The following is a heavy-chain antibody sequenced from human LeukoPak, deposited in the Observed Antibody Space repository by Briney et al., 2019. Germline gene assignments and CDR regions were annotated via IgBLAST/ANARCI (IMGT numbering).Heavy chain of an antibody. D-gene: IGHD5-18*01. CDR3: ARDLDENTAMVTPFDY. Sequence: ASVKVSCKASGYTFTSYGISWVRQAPGQGLEWMGWISAYNGNTNYAQKLQGRVTMTTDTSTSTAYMELRSLRSDDTAVYYCARDLDENTAMVTPFDYWGQGTLVTVSS. J-gene: IGHJ4*02. V-gene: IGHV1-18*01. CDR1: GYTFTSYG. CDR2: ISAYNGNT.